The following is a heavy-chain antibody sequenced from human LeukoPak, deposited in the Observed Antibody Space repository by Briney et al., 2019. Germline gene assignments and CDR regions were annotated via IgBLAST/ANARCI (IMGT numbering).Heavy chain of an antibody. CDR1: GGSFSGYY. J-gene: IGHJ4*02. D-gene: IGHD2-2*01. V-gene: IGHV4-34*01. CDR3: AREVGYCSSTSCYVRFDY. CDR2: INHSGST. Sequence: SETLSLTCAVYGGSFSGYYGSWIRQPPGKGLEWIGEINHSGSTNYNPSLKSRVTISVDTSKNQFSLKLSSVTAADTAVYYCAREVGYCSSTSCYVRFDYWGQGTLVTVSS.